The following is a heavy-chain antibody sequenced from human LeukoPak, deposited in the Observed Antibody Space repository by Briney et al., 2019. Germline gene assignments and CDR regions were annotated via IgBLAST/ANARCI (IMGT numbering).Heavy chain of an antibody. CDR3: AKAGGGNCGGDCYYYFDY. D-gene: IGHD2-21*02. V-gene: IGHV3-23*01. Sequence: PGGSLRLSCAASGFTFDDYAMHWVRQAPGKSLEWVSAISGSAGATYYADSVKGRFTISRDNFKNTLYLQINSLRAEDTAVYYCAKAGGGNCGGDCYYYFDYWGQGTLVTVSS. J-gene: IGHJ4*02. CDR2: ISGSAGAT. CDR1: GFTFDDYA.